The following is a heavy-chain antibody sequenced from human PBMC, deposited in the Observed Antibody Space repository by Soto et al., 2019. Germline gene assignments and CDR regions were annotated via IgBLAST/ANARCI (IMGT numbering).Heavy chain of an antibody. CDR3: ARYPRKYQLSMRALTSFDI. CDR2: IRDSGGGT. V-gene: IGHV3-23*01. Sequence: GGSLRLSCAATGFTFSSFAMTWVRQAPGKGLEWVSSIRDSGGGTYYADSVKGRFTISRDNSKNTLYPQMNSLRAEDTAVYYCARYPRKYQLSMRALTSFDIWGQGTMVTVSS. D-gene: IGHD2-2*01. J-gene: IGHJ3*02. CDR1: GFTFSSFA.